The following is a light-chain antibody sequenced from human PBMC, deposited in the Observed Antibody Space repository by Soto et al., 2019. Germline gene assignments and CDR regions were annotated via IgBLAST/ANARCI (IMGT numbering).Light chain of an antibody. V-gene: IGLV1-51*01. Sequence: QSVLTQPPSVSAAPGLTVTISCSGSISNIGVNYVSWYQQVPGTAPKLLIYEHNKQPSGIPDRFSGSTSGTSATLGITGLQNGDEGDYYCATWDSNLRAVVFGGGTKLTVL. J-gene: IGLJ2*01. CDR2: EHN. CDR3: ATWDSNLRAVV. CDR1: ISNIGVNY.